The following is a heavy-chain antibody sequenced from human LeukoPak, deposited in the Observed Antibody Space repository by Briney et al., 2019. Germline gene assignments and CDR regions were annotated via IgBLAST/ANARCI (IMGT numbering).Heavy chain of an antibody. Sequence: PGGSLRLSCAASGFTFSDYYMSWIRQAPGKGLEWVSYISSSGSTIYYADSVKGRFTISRDNAKNSLYLQMNSLRAEDTAVYYCAREATVVPAAIQHDAFDIWGQGTMVTVSS. CDR1: GFTFSDYY. J-gene: IGHJ3*02. CDR3: AREATVVPAAIQHDAFDI. CDR2: ISSSGSTI. V-gene: IGHV3-11*01. D-gene: IGHD2-2*02.